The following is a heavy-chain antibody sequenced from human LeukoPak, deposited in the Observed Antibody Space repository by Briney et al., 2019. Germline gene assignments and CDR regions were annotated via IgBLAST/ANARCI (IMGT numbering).Heavy chain of an antibody. V-gene: IGHV4-34*01. CDR2: IDPSGST. Sequence: PSETLSLTCAVYGGSFSDYYWGWIRQPPGKGLEWIGEIDPSGSTNYSPSLKSRVTISVDTSKNQFSLKLSSVTAADTAVYYCARDGYKSDYWGQGTLVTVSS. J-gene: IGHJ4*02. D-gene: IGHD5-24*01. CDR1: GGSFSDYY. CDR3: ARDGYKSDY.